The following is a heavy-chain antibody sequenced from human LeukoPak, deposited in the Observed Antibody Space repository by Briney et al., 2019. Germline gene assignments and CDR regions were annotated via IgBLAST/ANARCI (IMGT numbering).Heavy chain of an antibody. J-gene: IGHJ4*02. CDR3: AKDRGKGYDILTGYQEFDY. V-gene: IGHV3-23*01. Sequence: PGGSLRLSCAASGFTFSSYAMSWVRQAPGKGLEWVSAISGSGGSTYYADSVKGRFTISRDNSKNTLYLQMNSLRAEDTAVYYCAKDRGKGYDILTGYQEFDYWGQGTLVTVSS. CDR1: GFTFSSYA. D-gene: IGHD3-9*01. CDR2: ISGSGGST.